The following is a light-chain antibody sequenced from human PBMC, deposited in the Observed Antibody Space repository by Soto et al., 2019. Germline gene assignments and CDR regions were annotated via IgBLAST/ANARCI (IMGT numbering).Light chain of an antibody. CDR2: DAS. J-gene: IGKJ4*01. CDR1: QSINNW. CDR3: QQYNTYPLT. Sequence: DIQMTQSPSTLSASVGDRVTITCRASQSINNWLAWYQQKPGKAPKVLIFDASTLDGGVPSRFSGRRSGTDFTLTISSLQPSDFATYYCQQYNTYPLTFGGGTKVDIK. V-gene: IGKV1-5*01.